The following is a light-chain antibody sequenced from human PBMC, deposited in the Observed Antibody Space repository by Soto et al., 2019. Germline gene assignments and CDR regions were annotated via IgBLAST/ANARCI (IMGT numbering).Light chain of an antibody. CDR3: QQYDSSPRT. CDR1: QSIGDT. J-gene: IGKJ1*01. V-gene: IGKV3-15*01. Sequence: EIVMTQSPATLSVSPGGRATLSCRASQSIGDTLAWYQQKPGQAPRLLIHGASTRATGFPARFSGSGSGTDFTLTISRLEPEDFAVYWCQQYDSSPRTFGQGTKVDIK. CDR2: GAS.